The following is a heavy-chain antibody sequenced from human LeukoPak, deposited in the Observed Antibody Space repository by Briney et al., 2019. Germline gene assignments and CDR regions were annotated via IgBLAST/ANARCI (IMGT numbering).Heavy chain of an antibody. CDR3: ARVQSGYSQRYFYYYMDV. CDR1: GFTFSSYS. J-gene: IGHJ6*03. D-gene: IGHD5-12*01. CDR2: ISSVSSYI. V-gene: IGHV3-21*01. Sequence: GGSLRLSCVASGFTFSSYSMNWVRQAPGKGLEWVSSISSVSSYIYYADSVKGRFTISRDNAKNSLYLQMNSLRAEDTAVYYCARVQSGYSQRYFYYYMDVWAKGPRSPSP.